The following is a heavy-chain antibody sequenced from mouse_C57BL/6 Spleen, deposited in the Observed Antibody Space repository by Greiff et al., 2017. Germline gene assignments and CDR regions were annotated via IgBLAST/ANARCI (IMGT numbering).Heavy chain of an antibody. CDR1: GFTFSSYA. J-gene: IGHJ1*01. CDR3: AREPTGDWYIDV. CDR2: ISDGGSYT. Sequence: EVKLMESGGGLVKPGGSLKLSCAASGFTFSSYAMSWVRQTPEKRLEWVATISDGGSYTYYPDNVKGRFPISRDNAKNNLYLQMSHLKSEDTAMYYCAREPTGDWYIDVCGAGATGTVSP. D-gene: IGHD4-1*02. V-gene: IGHV5-4*01.